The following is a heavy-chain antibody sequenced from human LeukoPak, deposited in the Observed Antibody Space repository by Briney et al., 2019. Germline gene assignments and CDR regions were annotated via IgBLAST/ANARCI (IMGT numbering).Heavy chain of an antibody. CDR3: ARDSSGWRDYFDY. V-gene: IGHV3-48*04. Sequence: PGGSLRLSCAASGFTFSSYGMSWVRQAPGKGLEWVSYISSSGSTIYYADSVKGRFTISRDNAKNSLYLQMNSLRAEDTAVYYCARDSSGWRDYFDYWGQGTLVTVSS. D-gene: IGHD6-19*01. J-gene: IGHJ4*02. CDR1: GFTFSSYG. CDR2: ISSSGSTI.